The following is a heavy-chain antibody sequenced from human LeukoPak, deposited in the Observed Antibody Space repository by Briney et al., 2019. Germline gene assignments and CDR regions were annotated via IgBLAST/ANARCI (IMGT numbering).Heavy chain of an antibody. CDR1: GFTFSSYW. V-gene: IGHV3-7*01. CDR3: AKDFWTPGIAAADYYFDY. CDR2: IKQDGSEK. Sequence: GGSLRLSCAASGFTFSSYWMSWVRQAPGKGLEWVANIKQDGSEKYYVDSVKGRFTISRDNAKNSLYLQMNSLRAEDTAVYYCAKDFWTPGIAAADYYFDYWGQGTLVTVSS. D-gene: IGHD6-13*01. J-gene: IGHJ4*02.